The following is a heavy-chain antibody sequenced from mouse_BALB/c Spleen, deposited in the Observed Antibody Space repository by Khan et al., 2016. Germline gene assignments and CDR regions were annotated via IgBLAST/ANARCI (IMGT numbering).Heavy chain of an antibody. J-gene: IGHJ3*01. CDR3: ADALFVY. Sequence: QVQLKQSGAELARPGASVRLSCKASGYTSANYWMQWVKQRPGQGLKWIGSIYPGDGDTRYSQKFKDKATLTADKSSSSAYMHLRSVASEDSAVYYCADALFVYWGQGTLVTVSA. V-gene: IGHV1-87*01. CDR1: GYTSANYW. CDR2: IYPGDGDT.